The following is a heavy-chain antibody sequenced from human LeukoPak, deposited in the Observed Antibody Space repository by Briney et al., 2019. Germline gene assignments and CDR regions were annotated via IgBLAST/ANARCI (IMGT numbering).Heavy chain of an antibody. J-gene: IGHJ4*02. CDR3: ARENNYGSAFDY. CDR1: GSTVSGNY. Sequence: GGSLRPSCAASGSTVSGNYMSWVRQAPGKGLEWVSVIYSGYSGGSTYYADSVKGRFTISKDTSKNTLYLQMSSLRAEDTAVYYCARENNYGSAFDYWGQGTLVTVSS. V-gene: IGHV3-53*01. D-gene: IGHD3-10*01. CDR2: IYSGYSGGST.